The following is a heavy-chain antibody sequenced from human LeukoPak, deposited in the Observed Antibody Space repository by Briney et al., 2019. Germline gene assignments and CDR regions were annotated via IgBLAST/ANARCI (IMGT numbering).Heavy chain of an antibody. D-gene: IGHD1-1*01. CDR1: GFTFSNYW. J-gene: IGHJ2*01. CDR2: INSNGSST. CDR3: TRTTTTADWYFDL. Sequence: GGSLRLSCAVSGFTFSNYWMYWFRQAPGKRLVWVARINSNGSSTTYADSVEGRFTIARDNTKSMLHLQMHSLRVDDSAVYFCTRTTTTADWYFDLWGRGTLVTVSS. V-gene: IGHV3-74*01.